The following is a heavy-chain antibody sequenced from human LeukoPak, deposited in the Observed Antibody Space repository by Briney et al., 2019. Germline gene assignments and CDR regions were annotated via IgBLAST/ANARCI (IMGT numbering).Heavy chain of an antibody. Sequence: GGSLRLSCAASGFTFDDYGMSWVRQAPGKGLEWVSAISGSGGSTYYADSVKGRFTISRDNSKNTLYLQMNSLRAEDTAVYYCALQWSFIVVVPAAIPFYWGQGTLVTVSS. CDR3: ALQWSFIVVVPAAIPFY. CDR2: ISGSGGST. J-gene: IGHJ4*02. V-gene: IGHV3-23*01. D-gene: IGHD2-2*01. CDR1: GFTFDDYG.